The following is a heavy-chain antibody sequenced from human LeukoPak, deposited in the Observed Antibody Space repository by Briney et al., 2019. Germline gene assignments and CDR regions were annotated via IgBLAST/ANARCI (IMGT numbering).Heavy chain of an antibody. CDR1: IDSITNYY. V-gene: IGHV4-59*01. D-gene: IGHD6-13*01. Sequence: SESLSLTCSVPIDSITNYYWSWIRQPPGKGLEWIGFIYHSGNTNKNPSLTTRVTMPVDTSKTQITLRLSSVTAADTAVYYCAREEGIAAAGALEYWGQGILVTVSS. CDR3: AREEGIAAAGALEY. CDR2: IYHSGNT. J-gene: IGHJ4*02.